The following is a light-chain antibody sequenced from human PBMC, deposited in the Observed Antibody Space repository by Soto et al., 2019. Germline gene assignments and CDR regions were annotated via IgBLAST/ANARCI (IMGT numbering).Light chain of an antibody. CDR3: QQSYSTPWT. CDR1: QSISYY. Sequence: DIQMTQSPSSLSASVGDRVTITCRASQSISYYLNWYQQKQGRAPRLLIYSTSTLQSGVPSKFRGRAPGTDFTLTISSLQPENFATSYCQQSYSTPWTFGQGTKVEIK. CDR2: STS. V-gene: IGKV1-39*01. J-gene: IGKJ1*01.